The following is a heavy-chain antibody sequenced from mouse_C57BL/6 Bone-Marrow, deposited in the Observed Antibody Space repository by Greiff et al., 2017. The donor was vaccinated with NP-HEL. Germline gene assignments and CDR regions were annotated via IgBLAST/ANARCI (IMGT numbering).Heavy chain of an antibody. CDR3: ARPFDYYGSSYGWFAY. CDR1: GFTFSDYG. D-gene: IGHD1-1*01. CDR2: ISSGSSTI. J-gene: IGHJ3*01. V-gene: IGHV5-17*01. Sequence: EVKLVESGGGLVKPGGSLKLSCAASGFTFSDYGMHWVRQAPEKGLEWVAYISSGSSTIYYADTVKGRFTISRDNAKNTLFLQMTSLRSEDTAMYYCARPFDYYGSSYGWFAYWGQGTLVTVSA.